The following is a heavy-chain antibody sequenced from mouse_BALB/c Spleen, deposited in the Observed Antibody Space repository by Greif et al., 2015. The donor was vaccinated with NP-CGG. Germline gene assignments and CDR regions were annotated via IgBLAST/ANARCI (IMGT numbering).Heavy chain of an antibody. CDR3: ARSGLGYYGSNYAMDY. Sequence: DVKLQESGAELVKPGASVKLSCTASGFNIKDTYMHWVKQRPEQGLEWIGRIDPANGNTKYDPKFQGKATITADTSSNTAYLQLSSLTSEDTAVYYCARSGLGYYGSNYAMDYWGQGTSVTVSS. V-gene: IGHV14-3*02. J-gene: IGHJ4*01. CDR1: GFNIKDTY. CDR2: IDPANGNT. D-gene: IGHD1-1*01.